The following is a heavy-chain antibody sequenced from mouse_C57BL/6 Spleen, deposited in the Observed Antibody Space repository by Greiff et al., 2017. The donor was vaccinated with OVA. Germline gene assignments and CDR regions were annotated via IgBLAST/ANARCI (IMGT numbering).Heavy chain of an antibody. CDR1: GFSFNTYA. CDR2: IRSKSNNYAT. J-gene: IGHJ4*01. V-gene: IGHV10-1*01. CDR3: VRHGGDFYYAMDY. Sequence: EVMLVESGGGLVQPKGSLKLSCAASGFSFNTYAMNWVRQAPGKGLEWVARIRSKSNNYATYYADSVKDRFTISRDDSESMLYLQMNNLKTEDTAMYYCVRHGGDFYYAMDYWGQGTSVTVSS. D-gene: IGHD3-3*01.